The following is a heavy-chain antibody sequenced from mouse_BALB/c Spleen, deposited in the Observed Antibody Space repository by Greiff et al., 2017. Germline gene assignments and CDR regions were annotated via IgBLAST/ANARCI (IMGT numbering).Heavy chain of an antibody. CDR3: ARSGGDSSGWFAY. D-gene: IGHD3-2*01. J-gene: IGHJ3*01. CDR2: INPYNDGT. Sequence: LVESGPELVKPGASVKMSCKASGYTFTSYVMHWVKQKPGQGLEWIGYINPYNDGTKYNEKFKGKATLTSDKSSSTAYMELSSLTSEDSAVYYCARSGGDSSGWFAYWGQGTLVTVSA. CDR1: GYTFTSYV. V-gene: IGHV1-14*01.